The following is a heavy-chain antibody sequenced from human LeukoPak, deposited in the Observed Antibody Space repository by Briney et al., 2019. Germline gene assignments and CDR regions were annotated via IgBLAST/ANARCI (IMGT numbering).Heavy chain of an antibody. CDR3: TRGLLGIDF. CDR1: GFRFSSYW. Sequence: GGSLRLSCAASGFRFSSYWMSWVRLAPGKGLEWVANIKTDGSETYYVDSVKGRFTISRDNAKNTLFLQMNSLKAEDTAVYYCTRGLLGIDFWGQGTLVTVSS. CDR2: IKTDGSET. J-gene: IGHJ4*02. V-gene: IGHV3-7*01. D-gene: IGHD2-8*02.